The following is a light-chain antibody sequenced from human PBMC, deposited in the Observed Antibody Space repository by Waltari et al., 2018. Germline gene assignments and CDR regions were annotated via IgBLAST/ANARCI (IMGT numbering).Light chain of an antibody. CDR3: QQYYSTPQA. Sequence: SVLYISNNKNYLAWYQQKPGQPPKLLIYWASTRESGVPDRFSGSGSGTDFTLTISSLQAEDVAVYYCQQYYSTPQAFGQGTKVEIK. V-gene: IGKV4-1*01. CDR2: WAS. J-gene: IGKJ1*01. CDR1: SVLYISNNKNY.